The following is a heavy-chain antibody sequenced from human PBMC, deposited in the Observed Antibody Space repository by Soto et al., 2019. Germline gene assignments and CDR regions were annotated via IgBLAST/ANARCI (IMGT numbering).Heavy chain of an antibody. CDR1: GYRFTNHG. CDR3: ARDFYPLAYYFDY. V-gene: IGHV1-18*01. CDR2: ISGNDGKT. J-gene: IGHJ4*02. Sequence: ASVKVSCKASGYRFTNHGISWGRQAPGQGLEWMGWISGNDGKTKYARKFQGRVTMTTDTSTSTAYMEMNSLRHDDTALYYCARDFYPLAYYFDYWGQGTLVT.